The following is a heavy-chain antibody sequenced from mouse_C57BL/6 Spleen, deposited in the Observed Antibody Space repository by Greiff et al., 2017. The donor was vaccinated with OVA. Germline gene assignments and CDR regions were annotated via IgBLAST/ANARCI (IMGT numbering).Heavy chain of an antibody. Sequence: DVQLQESGPELVKPGASVKIPCKASGYTFTDYNMDWVKQSHGKSLEWIGDINPNNGGTIYNQKFKGKATLTVDKSSSTAYMELRSLTSEDTAVYYCALLGGDWYFDVWGTGTTVTVSS. D-gene: IGHD4-1*01. V-gene: IGHV1-18*01. J-gene: IGHJ1*03. CDR3: ALLGGDWYFDV. CDR2: INPNNGGT. CDR1: GYTFTDYN.